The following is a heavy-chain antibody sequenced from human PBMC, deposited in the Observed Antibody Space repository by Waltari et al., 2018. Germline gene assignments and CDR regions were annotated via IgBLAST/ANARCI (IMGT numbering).Heavy chain of an antibody. D-gene: IGHD4-4*01. V-gene: IGHV3-30*18. CDR3: AKEILTVTTRATDY. CDR1: GFTFSSYG. CDR2: ISYDGSNK. J-gene: IGHJ4*02. Sequence: QVQLVESGGGVVQPGRSLRLSCAASGFTFSSYGMHWVRQAPGKGREWVAVISYDGSNKYYADSVKGRFTISRDNSKNTLYLQMNSLRAEDTAVYYCAKEILTVTTRATDYWGQGTLVTVSS.